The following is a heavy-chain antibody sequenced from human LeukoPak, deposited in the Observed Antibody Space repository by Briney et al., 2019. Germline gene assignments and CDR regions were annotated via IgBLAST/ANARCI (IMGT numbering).Heavy chain of an antibody. V-gene: IGHV3-30*18. D-gene: IGHD6-6*01. J-gene: IGHJ1*01. CDR3: AKDSSSALGEH. CDR2: ISYDGSNK. CDR1: GFTFSSYG. Sequence: PGGSLRLSCAASGFTFSSYGMHWVRQAPGKGLEWVAVISYDGSNKYYADSVKGRFTISRDNSKNTLYLQMNSLRAEDTAVYYYAKDSSSALGEHWGQGTLVTVSS.